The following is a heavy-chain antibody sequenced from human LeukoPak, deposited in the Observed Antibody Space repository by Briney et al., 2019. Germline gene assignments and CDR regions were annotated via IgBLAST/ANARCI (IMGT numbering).Heavy chain of an antibody. Sequence: GGSLRLSCAASGFTFSSYSMNWVRQAPGKGLEWVSYISSSSSAIYYADSVKGRFTISRDNAKNSLYLQMNSLRAEDTAVYYCARVPTTIYPYFDYWGQGTMVTVSS. CDR3: ARVPTTIYPYFDY. D-gene: IGHD4-17*01. V-gene: IGHV3-48*01. CDR1: GFTFSSYS. J-gene: IGHJ4*02. CDR2: ISSSSSAI.